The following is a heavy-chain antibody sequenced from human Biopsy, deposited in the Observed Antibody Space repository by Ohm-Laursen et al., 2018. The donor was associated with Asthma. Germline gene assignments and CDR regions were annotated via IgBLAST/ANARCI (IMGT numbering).Heavy chain of an antibody. CDR2: IYSGGTS. V-gene: IGHV3-53*01. D-gene: IGHD6-19*01. CDR3: ARGDSSGWSHYYLDY. CDR1: GFSFDDCA. J-gene: IGHJ4*02. Sequence: SLRLSCSASGFSFDDCAMHWVRQAPGKGLEWVSVIYSGGTSDTADSVRGRFTISRDFYKNTLYLQMDSLRAEDTAVYYCARGDSSGWSHYYLDYWGQGTLVTVSS.